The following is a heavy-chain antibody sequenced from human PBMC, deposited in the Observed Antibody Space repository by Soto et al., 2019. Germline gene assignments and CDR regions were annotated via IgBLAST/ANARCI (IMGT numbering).Heavy chain of an antibody. CDR1: GYTFANNV. CDR2: IKSYNGNT. J-gene: IGHJ6*01. D-gene: IGHD3-3*01. Sequence: ASVKVSCKASGYTFANNVITCVLQAPGQELEWMGWIKSYNGNTDYAQKLQGRVTMTTDTSTSTTYMELRSLRSDDTAVYYCARSSRYYFWFYSASPSYYIY. CDR3: ARSSRYYFWFYSASPSYYIY. V-gene: IGHV1-18*01.